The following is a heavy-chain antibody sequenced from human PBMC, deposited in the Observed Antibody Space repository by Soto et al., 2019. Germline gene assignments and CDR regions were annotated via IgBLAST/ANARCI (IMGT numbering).Heavy chain of an antibody. J-gene: IGHJ4*02. V-gene: IGHV3-33*01. D-gene: IGHD3-22*01. CDR3: ARGRRDYDSSGYYFGALDY. CDR2: IWYDGSNK. CDR1: GFTFSSYG. Sequence: LSLSCAASGFTFSSYGMHWVRQAPGKGLEWVAVIWYDGSNKYYADSVKGRFTISRDNSKNTLYLQMNSLGAEDTAVYYCARGRRDYDSSGYYFGALDYWGQGTLVTVSS.